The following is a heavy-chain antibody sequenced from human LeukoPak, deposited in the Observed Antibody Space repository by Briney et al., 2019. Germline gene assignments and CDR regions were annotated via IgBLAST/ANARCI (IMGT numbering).Heavy chain of an antibody. CDR2: INVNSGGT. CDR1: GYTFTDYY. J-gene: IGHJ4*02. V-gene: IGHV1-2*02. Sequence: GASVKVSCKASGYTFTDYYIHWVRQAPGQGLEWMGWINVNSGGTEYAPKFQGRVTMTRDTSINTAYMELSRLTSDDSAVYYCARGRPIGVPSGTQPPHDSWGQGTRVTVSS. CDR3: ARGRPIGVPSGTQPPHDS. D-gene: IGHD2-21*01.